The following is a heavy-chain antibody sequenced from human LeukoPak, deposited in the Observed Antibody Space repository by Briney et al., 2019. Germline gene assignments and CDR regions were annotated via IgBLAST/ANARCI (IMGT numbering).Heavy chain of an antibody. V-gene: IGHV4-61*02. CDR3: ASYDFWSSMNAFDI. CDR2: IYTSGST. Sequence: ASETLSLTCTVSGGSISSGSYYWSWIRQPAGKGLEWIGRIYTSGSTNYNPSLKSRVTISVDTSKNQFSLKLSSVTAADTAVYYCASYDFWSSMNAFDIWGQGTMATVSS. D-gene: IGHD3-3*01. CDR1: GGSISSGSYY. J-gene: IGHJ3*02.